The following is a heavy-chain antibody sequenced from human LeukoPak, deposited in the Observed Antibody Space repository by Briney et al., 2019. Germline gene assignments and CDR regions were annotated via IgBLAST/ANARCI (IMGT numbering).Heavy chain of an antibody. Sequence: SVKVSCKASGYTFTSYGISWVRQAPGQGLEWMGGIIPILGIANYAQKFQGRVTITADKSTTTAYMELSSLRSEDTAVYYCARDRVYYYDSSGYYSDADWYFDLWGRGTLVTVSS. J-gene: IGHJ2*01. V-gene: IGHV1-69*10. CDR2: IIPILGIA. CDR1: GYTFTSYG. D-gene: IGHD3-22*01. CDR3: ARDRVYYYDSSGYYSDADWYFDL.